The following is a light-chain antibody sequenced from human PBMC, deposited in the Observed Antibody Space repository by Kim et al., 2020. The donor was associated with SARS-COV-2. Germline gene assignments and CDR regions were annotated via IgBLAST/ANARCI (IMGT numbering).Light chain of an antibody. CDR3: QQYGSSPPYT. CDR2: GAS. Sequence: PGERATLSCRASQSVSSSYLAWYQQKPCQAPRLLIYGASSRTTGIPDRFSGSGSGTDFTLTISRLEPEDFAVYYCQQYGSSPPYTFGQGTKLEIK. J-gene: IGKJ2*01. V-gene: IGKV3-20*01. CDR1: QSVSSSY.